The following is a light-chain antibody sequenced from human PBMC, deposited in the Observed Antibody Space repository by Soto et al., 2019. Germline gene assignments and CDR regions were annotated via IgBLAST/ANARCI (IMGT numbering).Light chain of an antibody. CDR1: QTVRNNY. CDR3: QQFSSYPLT. CDR2: DAS. Sequence: DIVVTQSPATLSASPGERATLSCRASQTVRNNYLAWYQQKPGQAPRLLIYDASSRATGIPDRFSGGGSGTDFTLTISRLEPEDFAVYYCQQFSSYPLTFGGGTKVDIK. J-gene: IGKJ4*01. V-gene: IGKV3-20*01.